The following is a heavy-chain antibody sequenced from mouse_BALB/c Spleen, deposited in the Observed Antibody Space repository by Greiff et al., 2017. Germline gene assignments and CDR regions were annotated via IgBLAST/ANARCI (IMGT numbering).Heavy chain of an antibody. V-gene: IGHV2-9-2*01. CDR1: GFSLTSYD. D-gene: IGHD1-1*01. CDR3: VREDGYYGSPFAY. J-gene: IGHJ3*01. CDR2: IWTGGGT. Sequence: VMLVESGPGLVAPSQSLSITCTVSGFSLTSYDISWIRQPPGKGLEWLGVIWTGGGTNYNSAFMSRLSISKDNSKSQVFLKMNSLQTDDTAIYYCVREDGYYGSPFAYWGQGTLVTVSA.